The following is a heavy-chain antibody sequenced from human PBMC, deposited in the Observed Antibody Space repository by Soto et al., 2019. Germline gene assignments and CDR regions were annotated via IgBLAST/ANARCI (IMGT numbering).Heavy chain of an antibody. CDR3: ARDEHARSHYYYYYGMDV. D-gene: IGHD6-6*01. Sequence: RASVKVSCKASGGTFSSYAISWVRQAPGQGLEWMGGIIPIFGTANYAQKFQGRVTITADESTSTAYMELSSLRSEDTAVYYCARDEHARSHYYYYYGMDVWGQGTTVTVSS. J-gene: IGHJ6*02. CDR2: IIPIFGTA. CDR1: GGTFSSYA. V-gene: IGHV1-69*13.